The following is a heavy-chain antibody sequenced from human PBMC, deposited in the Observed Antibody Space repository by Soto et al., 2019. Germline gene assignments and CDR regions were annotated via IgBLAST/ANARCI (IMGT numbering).Heavy chain of an antibody. CDR3: ASVGSPEIAQHTNNWFDP. Sequence: QVQLVQSGAEVKKPGSSVKVSCKASGGTFSSYAISWVRQAPGQGLEWMGGIIPIFGTANYAQKFQGRVTITADESPTTAYMELSRLRSEDTAVYYCASVGSPEIAQHTNNWFDPWGQGTLVTFSS. CDR1: GGTFSSYA. V-gene: IGHV1-69*12. D-gene: IGHD2-21*01. CDR2: IIPIFGTA. J-gene: IGHJ5*02.